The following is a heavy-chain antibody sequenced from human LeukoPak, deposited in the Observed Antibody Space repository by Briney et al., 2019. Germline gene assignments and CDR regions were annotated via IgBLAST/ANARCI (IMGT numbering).Heavy chain of an antibody. CDR1: GFTFSSSN. Sequence: PGGSLRLSCAASGFTFSSSNMNWVRQAPGKGLEWVANIKQDGSEKYYVDSVKGRFTISRDNAKDSLFLQMSSLRAEDTAVYFCARGVPSGVDYFDYWGQGTLVTVSS. V-gene: IGHV3-7*01. CDR3: ARGVPSGVDYFDY. CDR2: IKQDGSEK. J-gene: IGHJ4*02. D-gene: IGHD6-19*01.